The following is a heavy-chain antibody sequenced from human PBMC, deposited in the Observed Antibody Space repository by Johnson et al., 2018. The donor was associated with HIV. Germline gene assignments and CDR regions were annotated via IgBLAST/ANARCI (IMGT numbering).Heavy chain of an antibody. CDR1: GFTFSSYW. CDR3: ASGPKGHDAFDI. CDR2: IKQDGSEK. Sequence: VQLVESGGGLVQPGGSLRLSCAASGFTFSSYWMSWVRQAPGKGLEWVANIKQDGSEKHYVDSAKGRFTISRDNAKKSLYLQMNSLRAEDTAVYYCASGPKGHDAFDIWGQGTMVTVSS. V-gene: IGHV3-7*01. J-gene: IGHJ3*02.